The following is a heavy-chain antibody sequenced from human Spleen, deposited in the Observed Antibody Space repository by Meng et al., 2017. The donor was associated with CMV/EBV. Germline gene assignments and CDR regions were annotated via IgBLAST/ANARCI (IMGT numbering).Heavy chain of an antibody. CDR2: ISDDGSNQ. D-gene: IGHD3-22*01. J-gene: IGHJ4*02. CDR3: ARDDRRTQYYFDY. V-gene: IGHV3-30-3*01. CDR1: GFTFSSYW. Sequence: GESLKISCAASGFTFSSYWMSWVRQAPGKGLEWVTVISDDGSNQYYTDSVKGRFSISRDSSKNTLYLQMNSLRADDTALYYCARDDRRTQYYFDYWGQGTLVTVSS.